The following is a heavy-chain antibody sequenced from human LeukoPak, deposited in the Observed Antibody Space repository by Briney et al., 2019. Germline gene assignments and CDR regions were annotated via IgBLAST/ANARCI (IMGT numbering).Heavy chain of an antibody. CDR3: AKARTKISGWYYFDY. V-gene: IGHV3-30*18. Sequence: GGSLSLSCAASGFTFSSYGMHWVRQSPGKGLEWVAVISYDGNNRYYADSVKGRFTISRDSSKSTLYLQMNSLRAEDTAVYYCAKARTKISGWYYFDYWGQGTLVTVSS. CDR1: GFTFSSYG. D-gene: IGHD6-19*01. J-gene: IGHJ4*02. CDR2: ISYDGNNR.